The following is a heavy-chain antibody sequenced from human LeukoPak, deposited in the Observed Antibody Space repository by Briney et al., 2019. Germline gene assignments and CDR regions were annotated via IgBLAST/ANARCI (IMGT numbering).Heavy chain of an antibody. CDR2: ISYDGRNK. D-gene: IGHD2-2*01. CDR3: AKGPLRGTAAAIDY. V-gene: IGHV3-30*18. CDR1: GFTFNNYG. J-gene: IGHJ4*02. Sequence: GKSLRLSCAASGFTFNNYGMHWVRQAPGKGLEWVAVISYDGRNKHYPDSVKGRFTISRDISTDTLWLQMDSLRAEDTAVYYCAKGPLRGTAAAIDYWGQGTLVTVSS.